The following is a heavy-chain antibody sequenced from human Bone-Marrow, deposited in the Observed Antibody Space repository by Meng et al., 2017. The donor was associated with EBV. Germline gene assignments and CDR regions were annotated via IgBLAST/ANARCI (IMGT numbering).Heavy chain of an antibody. CDR1: GCSISSSNW. D-gene: IGHD2-15*01. CDR2: IYHSGST. J-gene: IGHJ4*02. Sequence: QVHLEESGPALGKPSGTLPLTCAVSGCSISSSNWWSWGRQPPGKGLEWIGEIYHSGSTNYNPSLKSRVTISVDKSKNQFSLKLSSVTAADTAVYYCATRGENCSGGSCYSFDYWGQGTLVTVSS. V-gene: IGHV4-4*02. CDR3: ATRGENCSGGSCYSFDY.